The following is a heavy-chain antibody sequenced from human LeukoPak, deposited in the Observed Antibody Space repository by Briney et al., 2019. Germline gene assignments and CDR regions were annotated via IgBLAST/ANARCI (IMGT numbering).Heavy chain of an antibody. D-gene: IGHD4-17*01. Sequence: PGGSLRLSCAASGFTFSGSAMHWVRQASGKGLEWVGRIRSKANSYATAYAASVKGRFTISRDDSKNTAYLQMNSLKTEDTAVYYCTRLVRWGRYGDYYYFDYWGQGTLVTVSS. J-gene: IGHJ4*02. CDR3: TRLVRWGRYGDYYYFDY. V-gene: IGHV3-73*01. CDR2: IRSKANSYAT. CDR1: GFTFSGSA.